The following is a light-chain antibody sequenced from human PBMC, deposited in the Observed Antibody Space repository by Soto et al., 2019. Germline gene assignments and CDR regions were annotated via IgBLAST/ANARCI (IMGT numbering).Light chain of an antibody. V-gene: IGLV2-14*01. J-gene: IGLJ2*01. CDR1: SSDIGGYDY. Sequence: QSVLTQPASVSGSPGQSITISCAGTSSDIGGYDYVSWYQQHPGKAPKLVIYEVNRRPSGISYRFSGSKSGNTASLTISGLQAEDEAGYYCNSYITSDTLDVVFGGGTKLTVL. CDR3: NSYITSDTLDVV. CDR2: EVN.